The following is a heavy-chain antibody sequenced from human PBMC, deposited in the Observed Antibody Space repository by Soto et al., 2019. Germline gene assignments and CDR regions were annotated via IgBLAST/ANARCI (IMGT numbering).Heavy chain of an antibody. J-gene: IGHJ5*02. V-gene: IGHV4-34*01. CDR3: ARGGPGHWFDP. CDR2: INHSGST. CDR1: GGSFSGYY. Sequence: SETLSLTCAVYGGSFSGYYWSWIRQPPGKGLEWIGEINHSGSTNYNPSLKSRVTISVDTSKNQFSLKLSSVTAADTAVYYCARGGPGHWFDPWGQGTLVTVSS.